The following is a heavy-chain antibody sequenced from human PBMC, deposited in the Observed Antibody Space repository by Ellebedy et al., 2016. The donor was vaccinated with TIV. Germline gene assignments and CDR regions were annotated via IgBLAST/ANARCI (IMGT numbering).Heavy chain of an antibody. CDR3: ARGGVLWFGGSPYDY. CDR2: IYHSGST. J-gene: IGHJ4*02. D-gene: IGHD3-10*01. CDR1: GGSISSGGYS. V-gene: IGHV4-30-2*01. Sequence: SQTLSLTCAVSGGSISSGGYSWSWIRQPPGKGLEWIGYIYHSGSTYYNPSLKSRVTISVDRSKNQFSLKLSSVTAADTAVYYCARGGVLWFGGSPYDYWGQGTLVTVSS.